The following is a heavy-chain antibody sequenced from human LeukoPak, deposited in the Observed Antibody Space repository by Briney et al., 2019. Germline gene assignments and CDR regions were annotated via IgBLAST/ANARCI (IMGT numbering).Heavy chain of an antibody. D-gene: IGHD4-17*01. CDR2: ISSSSSTI. CDR3: ARVTSDYGDYGTWFDP. CDR1: GFTFSSYS. J-gene: IGHJ5*02. V-gene: IGHV3-48*04. Sequence: GGSLRLSCAASGFTFSSYSMNWVRQAPGKGLEWVSYISSSSSTIYYADSVKGRFTISRDNAKNSLYLQMNSLRAEDTTVYYCARVTSDYGDYGTWFDPWGQGTLVTVSS.